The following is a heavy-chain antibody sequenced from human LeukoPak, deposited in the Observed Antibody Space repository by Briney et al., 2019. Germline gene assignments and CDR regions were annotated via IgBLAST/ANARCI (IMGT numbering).Heavy chain of an antibody. CDR2: IYPGDSDT. V-gene: IGHV5-51*01. D-gene: IGHD3-22*01. CDR1: GYSFTSYW. J-gene: IGHJ4*02. Sequence: GESMKISCKGSGYSFTSYWIGWVRQMPGKGLEWMGIIYPGDSDTRYSPSFQGQVTISADKSISTAYLQWSSLKASETAMYYCARQSYYYDSGGYYAASFEDYWGQGTLVTVSS. CDR3: ARQSYYYDSGGYYAASFEDY.